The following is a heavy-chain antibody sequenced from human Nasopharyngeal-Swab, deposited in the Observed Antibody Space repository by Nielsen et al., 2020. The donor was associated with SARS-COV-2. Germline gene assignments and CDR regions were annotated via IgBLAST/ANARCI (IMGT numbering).Heavy chain of an antibody. D-gene: IGHD6-13*01. CDR3: ARWKGIAAAWDY. V-gene: IGHV4-39*01. J-gene: IGHJ4*02. CDR2: IYYSGST. Sequence: WIRQPPGKGLEWIGSIYYSGSTYYNPSLKSRVTISVDTSKNQFSLKLSSVTAADTAVCYRARWKGIAAAWDYWGQGTLVTVSS.